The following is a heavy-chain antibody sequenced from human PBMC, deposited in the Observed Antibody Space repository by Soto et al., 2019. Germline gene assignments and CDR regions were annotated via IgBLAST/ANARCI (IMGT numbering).Heavy chain of an antibody. V-gene: IGHV1-18*01. J-gene: IGHJ6*02. CDR3: ATESVSPEATVTYYYVMDV. Sequence: QVQLVQSGAEVKKPGASVKVSCKASGYTFTSYGISWVRQAPGQGLEWMGWISAYNGNTNYAQKLQGRVTMTTDTTTITAYMELRRLTSDETALYYCATESVSPEATVTYYYVMDVWGQGTTITVSS. D-gene: IGHD4-4*01. CDR1: GYTFTSYG. CDR2: ISAYNGNT.